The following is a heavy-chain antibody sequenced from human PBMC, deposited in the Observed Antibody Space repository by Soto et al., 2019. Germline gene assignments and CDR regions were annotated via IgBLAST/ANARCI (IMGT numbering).Heavy chain of an antibody. D-gene: IGHD1-26*01. V-gene: IGHV3-7*01. Sequence: PGGSLRLSCAASGFSFSSYYMSWVRQAQGKGLEWVANVNEDGSEKYYVDSVKGRFTVSRDNAKNSLYLQMSSLRAEDTAVYYCAKWGGARSDYWVQGTPVTVSS. CDR1: GFSFSSYY. CDR3: AKWGGARSDY. CDR2: VNEDGSEK. J-gene: IGHJ4*02.